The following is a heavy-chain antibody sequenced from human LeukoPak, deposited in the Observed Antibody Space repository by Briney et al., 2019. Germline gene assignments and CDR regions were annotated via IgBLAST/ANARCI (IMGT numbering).Heavy chain of an antibody. CDR3: AKQYDFWSGPDY. D-gene: IGHD3-3*01. CDR1: GFTFSAYA. V-gene: IGHV3-23*01. CDR2: ISGSGEKT. Sequence: GGSLRLSCAASGFTFSAYAMTWVRQVPGKGLEWVSGISGSGEKTYYADSVTGRFTISRDNSKNSLFLQMSSLRDEDTAVYYCAKQYDFWSGPDYWGQGTLVTVSS. J-gene: IGHJ4*02.